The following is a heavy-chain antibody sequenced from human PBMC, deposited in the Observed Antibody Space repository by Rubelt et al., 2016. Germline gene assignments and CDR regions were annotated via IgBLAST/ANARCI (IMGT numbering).Heavy chain of an antibody. CDR2: INPSGGST. D-gene: IGHD3-3*01. CDR3: ARVPNYEPPEMIGMDV. V-gene: IGHV1-46*01. J-gene: IGHJ6*02. Sequence: INPSGGSTSYAQKFQGRVTMTRDTSTSTVYMELSSLRSEDTAVYYCARVPNYEPPEMIGMDVWGQGTTVTVSS.